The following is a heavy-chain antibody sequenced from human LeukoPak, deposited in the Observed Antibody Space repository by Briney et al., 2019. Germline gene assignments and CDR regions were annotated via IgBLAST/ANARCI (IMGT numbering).Heavy chain of an antibody. CDR2: ISAYNGNT. J-gene: IGHJ4*02. CDR1: GYTFTSYG. Sequence: ASVKVSCKASGYTFTSYGISWVRQAPAQGLEWMGWISAYNGNTNYAQKLQGRVPMTTDTSTSTAYMELRSLRSDDTPVYYCARDFREGPVDYWGQGTLVTVSS. CDR3: ARDFREGPVDY. V-gene: IGHV1-18*01.